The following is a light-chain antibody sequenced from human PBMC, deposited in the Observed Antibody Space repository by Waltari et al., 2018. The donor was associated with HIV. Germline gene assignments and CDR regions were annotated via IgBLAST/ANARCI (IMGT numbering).Light chain of an antibody. V-gene: IGLV3-19*01. CDR3: SCWDSSGDHTV. Sequence: SSELTQDPAVSVALGQTVSITCQGDALKTYFVTWYQQRPRQAPVLVIFGKNKRPLGIPDRFSGSSSGDTASLTITGAQAEDEADYHCSCWDSSGDHTVFGGGTKLTVL. CDR2: GKN. CDR1: ALKTYF. J-gene: IGLJ2*01.